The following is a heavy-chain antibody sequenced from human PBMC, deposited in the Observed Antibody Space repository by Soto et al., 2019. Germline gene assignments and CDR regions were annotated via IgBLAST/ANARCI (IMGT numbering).Heavy chain of an antibody. V-gene: IGHV3-23*01. D-gene: IGHD3-10*01. CDR1: GFTFSSYA. Sequence: GGSLRLSCAASGFTFSSYAMSWVRQAPGKGLEWVSAISGSGGSTYYADSVKGRFTISRDNSKNTLYLQMNSLRAEDTAVYYCARPRKLWFGELEGRGYFDYWGQGTLVTVSS. CDR2: ISGSGGST. J-gene: IGHJ4*02. CDR3: ARPRKLWFGELEGRGYFDY.